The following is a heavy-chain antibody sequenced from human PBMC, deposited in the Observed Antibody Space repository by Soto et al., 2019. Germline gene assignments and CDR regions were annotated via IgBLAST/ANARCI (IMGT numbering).Heavy chain of an antibody. Sequence: QVQLQESGPGLVKPSETLSLTCTVSGGSVSSGSYYWSWIRQPPGKGLEWIGYIYYSGSTNYNPSLKSRVTISVDTSKNQFSLKLSSVTAADTAAYYCARVRRMITFGGVIAPHFDYWGQGTLVTVSS. CDR3: ARVRRMITFGGVIAPHFDY. V-gene: IGHV4-61*01. CDR2: IYYSGST. CDR1: GGSVSSGSYY. D-gene: IGHD3-16*02. J-gene: IGHJ4*02.